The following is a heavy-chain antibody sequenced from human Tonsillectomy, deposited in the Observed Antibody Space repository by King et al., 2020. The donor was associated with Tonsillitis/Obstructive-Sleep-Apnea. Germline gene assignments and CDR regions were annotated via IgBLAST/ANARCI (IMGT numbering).Heavy chain of an antibody. Sequence: VQLQESGPGLVKPSETLSLTCTVSGGSISSYYWSWIRQPPGKGLEWIGYIYYSGSTNYNPSLKSRVTISVDTSKNQFSLKLSSVTAADTAVYYCARAGEYYYDSSGYPDYWGQGTLVTVSS. V-gene: IGHV4-59*01. CDR2: IYYSGST. D-gene: IGHD3-22*01. J-gene: IGHJ4*02. CDR1: GGSISSYY. CDR3: ARAGEYYYDSSGYPDY.